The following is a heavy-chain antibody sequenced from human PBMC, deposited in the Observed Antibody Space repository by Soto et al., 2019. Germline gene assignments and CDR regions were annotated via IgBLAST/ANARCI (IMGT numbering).Heavy chain of an antibody. Sequence: GGSLRLSCAASEFTVSSNYMGWVRQAPGKGLEWVSVLYISGSTFYADSVKGRFTISRDSSKNTLYLQMNSLRAEDTALYYCARRQEDYDLLTGYYMRYFDLWGRGTLVTVSS. V-gene: IGHV3-66*04. CDR1: EFTVSSNY. J-gene: IGHJ2*01. D-gene: IGHD3-9*01. CDR2: LYISGST. CDR3: ARRQEDYDLLTGYYMRYFDL.